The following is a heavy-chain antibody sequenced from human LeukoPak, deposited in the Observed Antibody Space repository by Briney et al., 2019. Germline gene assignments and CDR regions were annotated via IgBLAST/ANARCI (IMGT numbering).Heavy chain of an antibody. D-gene: IGHD2-8*01. J-gene: IGHJ4*02. Sequence: SETLSLACTVSGTSITSYYWNWIRQAPGQGPEWIGYGHYSGSTKYNPPLKSRVTVSVDTSKNQFSLRLSSVTAADTAVYFCAKWASDNRAFDLWGQGTLVTVSS. V-gene: IGHV4-59*08. CDR2: GHYSGST. CDR3: AKWASDNRAFDL. CDR1: GTSITSYY.